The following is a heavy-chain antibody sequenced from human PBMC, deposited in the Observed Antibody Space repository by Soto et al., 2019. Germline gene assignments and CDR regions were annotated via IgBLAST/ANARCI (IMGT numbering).Heavy chain of an antibody. CDR1: GGAFNGYY. V-gene: IGHV4-34*01. Sequence: QVHLQQWGAGLLKPSETLSLTCAVNGGAFNGYYWTWIRQSPGQGLQWIGEINHSGPVDYNPSLKGRVPCSIDTSKKQFSRTLTSVTAADTAVYYGARAGAALVRGSIGGFDYWGQGTRVTVSS. CDR2: INHSGPV. D-gene: IGHD3-10*01. J-gene: IGHJ4*02. CDR3: ARAGAALVRGSIGGFDY.